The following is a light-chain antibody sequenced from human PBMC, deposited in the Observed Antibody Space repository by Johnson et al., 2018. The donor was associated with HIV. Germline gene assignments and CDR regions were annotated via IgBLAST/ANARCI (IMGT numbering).Light chain of an antibody. J-gene: IGLJ1*01. V-gene: IGLV1-51*01. CDR2: DNN. CDR3: GTWDSSLSAGGV. CDR1: SSNIGNNY. Sequence: LTQPPSVSAAPGQKVTISCSGISSNIGNNYISWYQQLPGTAPKLLIYDNNKRPSGIPDRFSGSKSGTSATLGITGLQTGDEADYYCGTWDSSLSAGGVFGTGTKVTVL.